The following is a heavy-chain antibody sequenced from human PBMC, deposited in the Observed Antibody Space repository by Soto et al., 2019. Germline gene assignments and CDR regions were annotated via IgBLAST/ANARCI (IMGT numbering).Heavy chain of an antibody. CDR2: IGTAGDT. J-gene: IGHJ6*02. CDR1: GFTFSSYD. D-gene: IGHD5-18*01. V-gene: IGHV3-13*01. CDR3: ARGVDTAMVTYYYYGMDV. Sequence: GGSLRLSCAASGFTFSSYDMHWVRQATGKGLEWVSAIGTAGDTYYPGSVKGRFTISRENAKNSLYLQMSSLRAGDTAVYYCARGVDTAMVTYYYYGMDVWGQGTTVTVSS.